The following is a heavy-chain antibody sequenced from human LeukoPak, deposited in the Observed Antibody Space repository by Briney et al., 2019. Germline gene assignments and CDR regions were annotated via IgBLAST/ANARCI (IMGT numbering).Heavy chain of an antibody. CDR2: IYHSGST. CDR1: GGSISSGGYS. CDR3: ARSGLNYDGSANYDAFDI. J-gene: IGHJ3*02. Sequence: SETLSLTCAVSGGSISSGGYSWSWIRQPPGKGLEWIGYIYHSGSTYYNPYLKSRVAISVDRSKNQFSLKLSSVTAADTAVYYCARSGLNYDGSANYDAFDIWGQGTMVTVSS. D-gene: IGHD3-10*01. V-gene: IGHV4-30-2*01.